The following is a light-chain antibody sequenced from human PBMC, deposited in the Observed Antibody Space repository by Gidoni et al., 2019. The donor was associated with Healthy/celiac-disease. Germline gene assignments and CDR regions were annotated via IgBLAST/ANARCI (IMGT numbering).Light chain of an antibody. Sequence: DIVMTQSPLSLPVTPGEPASISCRSSQSLLHSNGYNSLDWYLQKPGQSPQLLIYLGSNRASGVPDRFSGSGSGTDFTLKISRVEAEDVGVYYCMQALQTSYTFGQGTTLEIK. CDR1: QSLLHSNGYNS. V-gene: IGKV2-28*01. CDR3: MQALQTSYT. J-gene: IGKJ2*01. CDR2: LGS.